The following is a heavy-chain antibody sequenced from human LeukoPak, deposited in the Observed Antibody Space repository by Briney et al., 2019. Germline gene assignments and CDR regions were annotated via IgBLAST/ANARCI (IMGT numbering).Heavy chain of an antibody. CDR2: IYYSGST. Sequence: KTSETLSLTCTVSGGSISSYYWSWIRQPPGKGLEWIGYIYYSGSTNYNPSLKSRVTISVDTSKNQFSLKLSSVTAADTAVYYCARGEKYYDILIGSNWFDPWGQGTLVTVSS. D-gene: IGHD3-9*01. CDR1: GGSISSYY. V-gene: IGHV4-59*08. CDR3: ARGEKYYDILIGSNWFDP. J-gene: IGHJ5*02.